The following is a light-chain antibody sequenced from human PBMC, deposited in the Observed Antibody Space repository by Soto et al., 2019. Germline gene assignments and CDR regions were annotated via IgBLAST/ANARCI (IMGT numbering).Light chain of an antibody. V-gene: IGLV1-40*01. J-gene: IGLJ7*01. Sequence: QSVLTQPPSVSGAPGQRVTISCTGSSSNIGAGYDVHWYQQLPGTAPKLLIYGNSNRPSGVPDRFSGSKSCTSASLAITGLQAEDEADYYCQSYDSSLSGSGVFGGGTQLTVL. CDR1: SSNIGAGYD. CDR2: GNS. CDR3: QSYDSSLSGSGV.